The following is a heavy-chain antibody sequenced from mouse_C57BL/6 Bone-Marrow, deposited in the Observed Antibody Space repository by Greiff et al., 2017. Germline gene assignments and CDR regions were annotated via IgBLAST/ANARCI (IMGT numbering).Heavy chain of an antibody. CDR1: GYTFTSYW. CDR2: IDPSDSYT. J-gene: IGHJ3*01. Sequence: VQLQQPGAELVKPGASVKLSCKASGYTFTSYWMQWVKQRPGQGLEWIGEIDPSDSYTNYNQKFKGKATLTVDTSSSTAYMQLSSLTSEDSAVYYCANYGSSPFAYWGQGTLVTVSA. V-gene: IGHV1-50*01. CDR3: ANYGSSPFAY. D-gene: IGHD1-1*01.